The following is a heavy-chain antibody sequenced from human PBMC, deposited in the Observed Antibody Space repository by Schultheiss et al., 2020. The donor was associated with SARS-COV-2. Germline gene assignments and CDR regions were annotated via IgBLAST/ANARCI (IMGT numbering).Heavy chain of an antibody. Sequence: SQTLSLTCAVYGGSFSGYYWSWIRQPPGKGLEWIGYIYYSGSTNYNPSLKSRVTISVDTSKNQFSLKLSSVTAADTAVYYCARELWFGELSNAFDIWGQGTMVTVSS. V-gene: IGHV4-59*08. J-gene: IGHJ3*02. D-gene: IGHD3-10*01. CDR2: IYYSGST. CDR1: GGSFSGYY. CDR3: ARELWFGELSNAFDI.